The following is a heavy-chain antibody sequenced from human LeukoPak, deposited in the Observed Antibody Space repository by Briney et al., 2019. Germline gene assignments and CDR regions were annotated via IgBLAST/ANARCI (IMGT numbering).Heavy chain of an antibody. J-gene: IGHJ4*02. CDR3: ARGVFGTGYAHFDY. V-gene: IGHV4-59*01. D-gene: IGHD3-9*01. Sequence: SETLSLTCTVSGGSTSSYYWSWIRRPPGKGLEWIGYIHYSGSTNYNPSLKSRITISVDTSKKQFPLKLSSVTAADTAVYYCARGVFGTGYAHFDYWGQGTLVTVSS. CDR2: IHYSGST. CDR1: GGSTSSYY.